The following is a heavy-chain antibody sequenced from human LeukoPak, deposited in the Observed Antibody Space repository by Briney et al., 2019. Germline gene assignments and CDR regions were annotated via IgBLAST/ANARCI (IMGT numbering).Heavy chain of an antibody. CDR3: ARDHRYCSSTSCYKDAFDI. CDR1: GYTFTSYG. J-gene: IGHJ3*02. D-gene: IGHD2-2*02. CDR2: ISAYNGNT. Sequence: ASVKVSCKASGYTFTSYGISWVRQAPGQGHEWMGWISAYNGNTNYAQKLQSRVTMTTDTSTSTAYMELRCLRSDDTAVYYCARDHRYCSSTSCYKDAFDIWGQGTMVTVSS. V-gene: IGHV1-18*01.